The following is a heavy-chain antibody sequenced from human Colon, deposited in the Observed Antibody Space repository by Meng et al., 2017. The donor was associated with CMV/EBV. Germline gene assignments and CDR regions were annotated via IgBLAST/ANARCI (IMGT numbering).Heavy chain of an antibody. J-gene: IGHJ1*01. D-gene: IGHD1-26*01. V-gene: IGHV1-18*01. CDR2: ISAYTGDT. CDR1: GYTFTNYG. CDR3: VRESQSGSYIYLQH. Sequence: RRVQSGAEVKKPGDSVKVSCKASGYTFTNYGISWVRQAPGQGLEWMGWISAYTGDTYYAQKFQGRVTMTTDTSTSTAYMELRSLRSDDTAVYYCVRESQSGSYIYLQHWGQGTLVTVSS.